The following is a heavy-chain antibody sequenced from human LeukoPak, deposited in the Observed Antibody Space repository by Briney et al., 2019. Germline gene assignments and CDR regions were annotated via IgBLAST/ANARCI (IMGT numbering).Heavy chain of an antibody. CDR3: ASSMYYYDSSGYWSFDY. J-gene: IGHJ4*02. V-gene: IGHV3-30*02. CDR1: GFTFSSYG. Sequence: GGSLRLSCAASGFTFSSYGMHWVRQAPGKGLEWVAFIRYDGKNKYYADSVKGRFTISRDNSKNTLYLQMNSLRAEDTAVYYCASSMYYYDSSGYWSFDYWGQGTLVTVSS. CDR2: IRYDGKNK. D-gene: IGHD3-22*01.